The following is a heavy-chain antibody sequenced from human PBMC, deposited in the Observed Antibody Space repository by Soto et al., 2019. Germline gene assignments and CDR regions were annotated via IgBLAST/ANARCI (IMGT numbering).Heavy chain of an antibody. Sequence: QVQLVESGGGVVQPGRSLRLSCAASGFTFSSYGMHWVRQAPGKGLEWVAVISYDGSNKYYADSVKGRFTISRDNSKNTLYLQMNSLRAEDTAVYYCAKDHYGGNSAGSIFDYWGQGTLVTVSS. J-gene: IGHJ4*02. V-gene: IGHV3-30*18. CDR1: GFTFSSYG. CDR3: AKDHYGGNSAGSIFDY. D-gene: IGHD4-17*01. CDR2: ISYDGSNK.